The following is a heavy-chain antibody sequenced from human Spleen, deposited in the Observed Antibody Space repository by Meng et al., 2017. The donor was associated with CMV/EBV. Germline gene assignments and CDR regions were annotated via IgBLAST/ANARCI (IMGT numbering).Heavy chain of an antibody. CDR1: GFTFSSYW. CDR2: IKQDGSEK. J-gene: IGHJ5*02. V-gene: IGHV3-7*01. D-gene: IGHD6-19*01. CDR3: ARDTAAGNNWFDP. Sequence: GVLKISCAASGFTFSSYWMSWVRQAPGKGLEWVANIKQDGSEKYYVDSVKGRFTISRDNAKNSLYLQMNSLRAEDTAVYYCARDTAAGNNWFDPWGQGTLVTVSS.